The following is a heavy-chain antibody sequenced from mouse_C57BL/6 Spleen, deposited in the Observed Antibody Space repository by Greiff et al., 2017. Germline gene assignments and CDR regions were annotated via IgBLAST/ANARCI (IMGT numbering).Heavy chain of an antibody. CDR3: ARRGGENHYYAMDY. V-gene: IGHV5-17*01. Sequence: VQLKESGGGLVKPGGSLKLSCAPSGFTFSDYGMHWVRQAPEKGLEWVAYISSGSSTIYYADTVKGRFTISRDNAKNTLFLQMTSLRSEDTAMYYCARRGGENHYYAMDYWGQGTSVTVSS. J-gene: IGHJ4*01. D-gene: IGHD1-1*02. CDR2: ISSGSSTI. CDR1: GFTFSDYG.